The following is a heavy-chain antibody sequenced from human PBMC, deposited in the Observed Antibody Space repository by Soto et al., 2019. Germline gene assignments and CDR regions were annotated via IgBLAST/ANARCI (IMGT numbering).Heavy chain of an antibody. Sequence: ASVKVPCKASGYTFTGYYMHWVRQAPGQGLEWMGWINPNTGGTNSAQRFQGRVTMTRDTSISTAYMELSRLRSDDTAEYYCARSLTMLTALLDCWGPGTLVTVYS. V-gene: IGHV1-2*02. CDR1: GYTFTGYY. J-gene: IGHJ4*02. D-gene: IGHD3-10*01. CDR3: ARSLTMLTALLDC. CDR2: INPNTGGT.